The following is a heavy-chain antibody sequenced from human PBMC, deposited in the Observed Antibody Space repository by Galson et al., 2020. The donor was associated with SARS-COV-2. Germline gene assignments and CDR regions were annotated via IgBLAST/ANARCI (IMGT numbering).Heavy chain of an antibody. CDR3: ARGRLYYDILTGYSEPYYFDY. D-gene: IGHD3-9*01. CDR1: GGSFSGYY. J-gene: IGHJ4*02. CDR2: INHSGST. V-gene: IGHV4-34*01. Sequence: SETLSLTCAVYGGSFSGYYWSWIRQPPGKGLEWIGEINHSGSTNYNPSLKSRVTISVDTSKNQFSLKLSSVTAADTAVYYCARGRLYYDILTGYSEPYYFDYWGQGTLVTVSS.